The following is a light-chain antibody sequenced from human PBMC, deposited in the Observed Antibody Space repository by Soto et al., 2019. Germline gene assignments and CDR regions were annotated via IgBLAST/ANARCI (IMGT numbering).Light chain of an antibody. V-gene: IGLV2-14*02. CDR3: SSSTDTDTLVI. J-gene: IGLJ2*01. CDR1: SSDVGSYRF. CDR2: EVS. Sequence: QSVLTQPASVSGSPGQSITISCTGTSSDVGSYRFVSWYQQHPGKAPKLLIYEVSNRPSGVSSRFSGSKSGNTASLTISGLQTEDEATYYCSSSTDTDTLVIFGGGTQLTVL.